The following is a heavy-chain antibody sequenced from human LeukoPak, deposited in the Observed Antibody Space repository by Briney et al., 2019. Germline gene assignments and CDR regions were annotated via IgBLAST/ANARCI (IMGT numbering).Heavy chain of an antibody. CDR1: GYSFTSYW. V-gene: IGHV5-51*01. CDR2: IYPGDSDT. D-gene: IGHD1-1*01. CDR3: ARLSQNWKSAFDI. J-gene: IGHJ3*02. Sequence: GESLKISCKGSGYSFTSYWIGWVRQMPGKGLEWMGIIYPGDSDTRYSPSFQGQVTISADKTISTAYLQWSSLKASDTAMYYCARLSQNWKSAFDIWGQGTMVTVSS.